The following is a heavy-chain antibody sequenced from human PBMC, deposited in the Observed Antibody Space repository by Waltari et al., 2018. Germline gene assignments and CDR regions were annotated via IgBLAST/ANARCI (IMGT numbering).Heavy chain of an antibody. CDR1: GFTFSSYG. Sequence: QVQLVESGGGVVQPGRSLRLSCAASGFTFSSYGMPWVRQAPGKGLEWVAVISYDGSNKYYADSVKGRFTISRDNSKNTLYLQMNSLRAEDTVVYYCAKEIRTGTTGAFDIWGQGTMVTVSS. J-gene: IGHJ3*02. CDR2: ISYDGSNK. CDR3: AKEIRTGTTGAFDI. D-gene: IGHD1-1*01. V-gene: IGHV3-30*18.